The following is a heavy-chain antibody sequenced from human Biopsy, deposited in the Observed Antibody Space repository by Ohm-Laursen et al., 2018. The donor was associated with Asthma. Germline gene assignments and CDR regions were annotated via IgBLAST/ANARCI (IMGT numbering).Heavy chain of an antibody. V-gene: IGHV1-69*13. Sequence: GASVKVSCKASGDSFSNYAICWVRQAPGQGLEWMGGLIPVLGTPDHAQMFGGRVTITADESTSTAYMELSSLSSEDTAVYYCARGYSGSDRIVYYYSGLEVWGQGTTVTVSS. J-gene: IGHJ6*02. CDR3: ARGYSGSDRIVYYYSGLEV. CDR2: LIPVLGTP. CDR1: GDSFSNYA. D-gene: IGHD5-12*01.